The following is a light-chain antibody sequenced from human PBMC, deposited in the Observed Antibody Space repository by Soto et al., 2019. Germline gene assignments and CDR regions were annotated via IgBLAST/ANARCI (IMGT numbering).Light chain of an antibody. CDR3: SQATHLPLT. CDR2: KVS. V-gene: IGKV2-30*01. CDR1: QSLLYSDGNTY. J-gene: IGKJ4*01. Sequence: EVVLTQSPLSLSVTLGQPASISCRSSQSLLYSDGNTYLNWFQQRPGQSPRRLIYKVSQRDSGVTDRFDGSGSGTDFTLRISTVEAEDVCVYYCSQATHLPLTFGGGPKVEI.